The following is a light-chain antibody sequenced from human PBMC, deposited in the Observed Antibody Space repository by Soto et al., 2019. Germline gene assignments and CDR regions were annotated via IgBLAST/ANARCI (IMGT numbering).Light chain of an antibody. V-gene: IGLV1-51*01. CDR3: GSWDSSRSAYV. Sequence: QSVMTQPPSVSAAPGQRVTISCSGSSSNIGGNSVSWYQQLPGTAPKLLIYDDDKRPPGSPDRFSGSTSGTSATLGITGFQTGDEADYYCGSWDSSRSAYVFGTGTKVTVL. CDR1: SSNIGGNS. J-gene: IGLJ1*01. CDR2: DDD.